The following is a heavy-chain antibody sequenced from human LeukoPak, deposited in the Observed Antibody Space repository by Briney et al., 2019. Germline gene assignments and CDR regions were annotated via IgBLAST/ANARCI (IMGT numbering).Heavy chain of an antibody. CDR1: GFTFSNAW. V-gene: IGHV3-15*01. CDR3: TTDETVKDDAFDI. CDR2: IKSKTGGGTT. D-gene: IGHD4-17*01. J-gene: IGHJ3*02. Sequence: GGSLRLSCAASGFTFSNAWMSWVRQAPGKGLEWVGRIKSKTGGGTTDYAAPVKGRFTISRDDSKNTLYLQMNSLKTEDTAVYYCTTDETVKDDAFDIWGQGTMVTVSS.